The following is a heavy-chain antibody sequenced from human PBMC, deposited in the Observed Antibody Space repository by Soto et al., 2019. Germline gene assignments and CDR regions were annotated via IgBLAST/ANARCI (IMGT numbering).Heavy chain of an antibody. CDR2: ISGSGGRT. V-gene: IGHV3-23*01. J-gene: IGHJ4*02. CDR1: GFTFSSYA. CDR3: AKVAAAAWIYYFDY. D-gene: IGHD6-13*01. Sequence: EVQLLESGGGSVQPGGSLRLSCAASGFTFSSYAMSWVRQAPGKGLEWVSSISGSGGRTDNADSVKGRFTISRDNSKNILYLQMNSLRGEDTAVYYCAKVAAAAWIYYFDYWGQGTLVTVSS.